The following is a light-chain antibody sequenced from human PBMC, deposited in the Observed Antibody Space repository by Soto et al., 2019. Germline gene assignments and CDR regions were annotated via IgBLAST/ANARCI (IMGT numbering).Light chain of an antibody. Sequence: DIQMTQSTSTLSASVGDRVTITCRASQSMSSWLAWYQQKPGQAPKLLIYKASTLQSGVPSRFSGSGSGTEFTLATSSLQPDDSATYYCQQYNDNWTFGQGTKVEIK. CDR3: QQYNDNWT. CDR2: KAS. CDR1: QSMSSW. J-gene: IGKJ1*01. V-gene: IGKV1-5*03.